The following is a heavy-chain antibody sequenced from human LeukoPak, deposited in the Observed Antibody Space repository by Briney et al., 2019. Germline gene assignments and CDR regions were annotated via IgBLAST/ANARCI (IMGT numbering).Heavy chain of an antibody. CDR1: GFTFVDYA. J-gene: IGHJ4*02. D-gene: IGHD2-2*01. Sequence: GSLRLSCTASGFTFVDYAMSWVRQAPGKGLEWVGFIRSKAYGGTTEYAASVKGRFTIPRDDSKSIAYLQMNSLKTEDTAVYYCTRGVVPAAIEQWLGNGQSTADYWGQGTLVTVSS. CDR3: TRGVVPAAIEQWLGNGQSTADY. V-gene: IGHV3-49*04. CDR2: IRSKAYGGTT.